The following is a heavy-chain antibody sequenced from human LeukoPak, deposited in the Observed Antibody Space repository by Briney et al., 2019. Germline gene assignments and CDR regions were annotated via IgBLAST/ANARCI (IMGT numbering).Heavy chain of an antibody. V-gene: IGHV4-61*02. D-gene: IGHD6-13*01. Sequence: SETLSLTCTVSGGSISSGSYYWSWIRQPAGKGLEWIGRIYTSGSTNYNPSPKSRVTISVDTSKNQFSLKLSSVTAADTAVYYCARGDGSSWYVGYWGQGTLVTVSS. CDR1: GGSISSGSYY. CDR2: IYTSGST. CDR3: ARGDGSSWYVGY. J-gene: IGHJ4*02.